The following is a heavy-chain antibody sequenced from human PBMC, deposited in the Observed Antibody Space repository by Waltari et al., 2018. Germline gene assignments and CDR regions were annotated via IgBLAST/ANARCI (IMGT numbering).Heavy chain of an antibody. V-gene: IGHV1-69-2*01. CDR2: VGPKDGET. CDR3: SRSGSDDWFDP. Sequence: EVQLLQSGAEVKKPGATVKISCKSSGYTFTDYYIHWVKQTPGKGLEWMGRVGPKDGETIDAEKFQDRVTISADTSTDTVYMIMNGLRFDDTALYFCSRSGSDDWFDPWGRGTPVTVVS. D-gene: IGHD2-15*01. CDR1: GYTFTDYY. J-gene: IGHJ5*02.